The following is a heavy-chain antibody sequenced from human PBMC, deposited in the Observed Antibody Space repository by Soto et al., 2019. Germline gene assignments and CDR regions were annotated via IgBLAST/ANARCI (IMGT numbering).Heavy chain of an antibody. J-gene: IGHJ6*02. CDR2: IIPVSGTT. CDR3: GRYCSGGSCHTLDYYGMDV. D-gene: IGHD2-15*01. Sequence: SVKVSCKASGGTFRNYGIGWVRQAPGQGLEWMGGIIPVSGTTNYAQKFQGRVTITADESTSTAYIEVSSLRSEDTAMFYCGRYCSGGSCHTLDYYGMDVWGQGTTVTVSS. V-gene: IGHV1-69*13. CDR1: GGTFRNYG.